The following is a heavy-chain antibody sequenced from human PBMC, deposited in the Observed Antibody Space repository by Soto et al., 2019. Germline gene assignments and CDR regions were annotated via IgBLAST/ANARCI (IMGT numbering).Heavy chain of an antibody. Sequence: ASVKVSCKASGYTFTSYGITWVRQAPGQGLEWMGWISGFNGNTNYAQKLQGRVSMTKDTYTSTAYMELRSLGSDDTAVYYCAREILTAAPREFDYWGQGTLVTVSS. J-gene: IGHJ4*02. CDR1: GYTFTSYG. V-gene: IGHV1-18*01. CDR3: AREILTAAPREFDY. CDR2: ISGFNGNT. D-gene: IGHD2-2*01.